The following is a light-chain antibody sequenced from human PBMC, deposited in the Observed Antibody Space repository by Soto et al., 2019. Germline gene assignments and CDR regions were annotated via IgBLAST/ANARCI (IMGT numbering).Light chain of an antibody. J-gene: IGKJ1*01. CDR3: QQYNNWLT. V-gene: IGKV3D-15*01. CDR2: GAS. Sequence: EIVLTQSPGTLSLSPGERATLSCRASQSVSSSYLACYQQKPGQAPRLLIYGASSRATGIPARFSGSGSGTEFTLTISSLQSEDFAVYYCQQYNNWLTFGQGTKVDI. CDR1: QSVSSSY.